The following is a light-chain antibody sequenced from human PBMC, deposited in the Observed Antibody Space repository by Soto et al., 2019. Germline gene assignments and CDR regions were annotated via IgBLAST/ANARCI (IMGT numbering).Light chain of an antibody. CDR1: QGINHN. CDR2: AAS. CDR3: QKYNIAPLT. J-gene: IGKJ4*01. V-gene: IGKV1-27*01. Sequence: DIQMTQSPSSLSASVGDRVTITCRASQGINHNLGWYQQRPGKVPKLLIYAASTLQSGVPSRFSGSGSGTDFTLTISNLQPEDVATYYCQKYNIAPLTFGGGTKVEIK.